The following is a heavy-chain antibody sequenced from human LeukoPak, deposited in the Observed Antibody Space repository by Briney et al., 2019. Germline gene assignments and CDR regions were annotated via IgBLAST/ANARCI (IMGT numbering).Heavy chain of an antibody. CDR3: AKGAGDTNWFDP. J-gene: IGHJ5*02. Sequence: SQTLSLTCAISGDSVSSNTAAWNWIRRSPSRGLEWLGRTYYRSKWFNHHALSVKSRIIINPDTSKNQFSLHLNSVTPEDTAVYYCAKGAGDTNWFDPWGQGTLVTVSS. D-gene: IGHD2-21*01. V-gene: IGHV6-1*01. CDR2: TYYRSKWFN. CDR1: GDSVSSNTAA.